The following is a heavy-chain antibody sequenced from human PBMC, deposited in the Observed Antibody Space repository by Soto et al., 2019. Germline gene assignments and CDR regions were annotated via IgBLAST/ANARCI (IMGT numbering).Heavy chain of an antibody. CDR2: FDLENGET. CDR1: GYTLTGLS. V-gene: IGHV1-24*01. CDR3: AIEVRRSNQFDH. Sequence: ASVKVSCKVSGYTLTGLSIHWVRQAPGEGLEWMGGFDLENGETIYAQRFQGRVTMTEESSADTPYMELSSLRSEDTAAYYCAIEVRRSNQFDHWGQGTMVTV. D-gene: IGHD3-10*01. J-gene: IGHJ4*02.